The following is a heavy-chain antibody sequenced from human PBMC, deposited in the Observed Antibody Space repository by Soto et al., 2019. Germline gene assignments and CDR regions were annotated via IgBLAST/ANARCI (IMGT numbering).Heavy chain of an antibody. D-gene: IGHD2-21*02. CDR1: GYTFTSYG. Sequence: QVQLVQSGAEVKKPGASVKVSCKASGYTFTSYGISWVRQAPGQGLEWMGWISTYNGDTKYAQRLQGRVTMTTYTSNRTAYLQPRNLRSDDPAVYYCARGGGNSFSYFEYWGQATLVTVSS. CDR2: ISTYNGDT. CDR3: ARGGGNSFSYFEY. V-gene: IGHV1-18*01. J-gene: IGHJ4*02.